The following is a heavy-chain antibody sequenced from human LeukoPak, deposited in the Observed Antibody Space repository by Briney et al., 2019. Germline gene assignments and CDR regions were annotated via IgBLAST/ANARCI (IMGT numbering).Heavy chain of an antibody. V-gene: IGHV3-23*01. Sequence: GGSLRLSGAASGFTFSSYAMSWVRQAPGKGLEWVSAISGSGGSTYYADSVKGRFTISRDNSKNTLYVQMNSLRAEDTAVYYCAKNVDYDSSGYYDYWGQGTLVTVSS. CDR2: ISGSGGST. D-gene: IGHD3-22*01. CDR1: GFTFSSYA. J-gene: IGHJ4*02. CDR3: AKNVDYDSSGYYDY.